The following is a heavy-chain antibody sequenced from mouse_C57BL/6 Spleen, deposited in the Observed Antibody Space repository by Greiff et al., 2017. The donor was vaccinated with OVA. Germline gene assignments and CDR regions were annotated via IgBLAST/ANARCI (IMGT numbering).Heavy chain of an antibody. Sequence: QVQLKQSGAELVRPGASVTLSCKASGYTFTDYEMHWVKQTPVHGLEWNGAIDPETGGTAYNQKFKGKAILTADKSSSTAYMELRSLTSEDSAVYYCTRSEYDGYYKGDFDYWGQGTTLTVSS. CDR2: IDPETGGT. CDR1: GYTFTDYE. CDR3: TRSEYDGYYKGDFDY. J-gene: IGHJ2*01. V-gene: IGHV1-15*01. D-gene: IGHD2-3*01.